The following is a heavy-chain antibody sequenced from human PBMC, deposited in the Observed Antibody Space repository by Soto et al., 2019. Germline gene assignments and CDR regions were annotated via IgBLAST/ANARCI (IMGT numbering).Heavy chain of an antibody. J-gene: IGHJ6*02. Sequence: ASVKVSCKASGYTFTGYYMHWVRQAPGQGLEWMGWINPNSGGTNYAQKFQGWVTMTRDTSISTAYMELSRLRSDDTAVYYCARDVWDSSSLDPTYGMDVWGQGTTVTVSS. CDR1: GYTFTGYY. V-gene: IGHV1-2*04. CDR3: ARDVWDSSSLDPTYGMDV. D-gene: IGHD6-6*01. CDR2: INPNSGGT.